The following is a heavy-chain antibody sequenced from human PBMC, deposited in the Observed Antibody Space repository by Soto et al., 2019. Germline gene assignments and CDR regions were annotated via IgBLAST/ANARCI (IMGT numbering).Heavy chain of an antibody. Sequence: QVQLVQSGAEVKKPGASVKVSCKASGYSFTDYHIHWVRQAPGQGLEWLGRINLKSGGTSTAQKVQGWVTMNTDTSISTASMELTRLTSDDTAIYYCARGDSTDCSNGVCSFFYNHDMDVWGQGTTVTVSS. CDR1: GYSFTDYH. V-gene: IGHV1-2*04. CDR3: ARGDSTDCSNGVCSFFYNHDMDV. J-gene: IGHJ6*02. D-gene: IGHD2-8*01. CDR2: INLKSGGT.